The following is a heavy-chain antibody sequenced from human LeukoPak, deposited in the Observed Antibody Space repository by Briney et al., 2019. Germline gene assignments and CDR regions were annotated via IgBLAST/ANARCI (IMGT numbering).Heavy chain of an antibody. CDR2: VYYTGSP. J-gene: IGHJ4*02. CDR1: GGSVSSTGHY. V-gene: IGHV4-31*03. CDR3: ARAPRITMIVFFDY. Sequence: SETLSLTCTVSGGSVSSTGHYWSWIRQHPGKGLEWIGYVYYTGSPYYSPSFKSRLTISVDTSKSQFSLKLTSVTAADTAVYYCARAPRITMIVFFDYWGQGALVTVSS. D-gene: IGHD3-22*01.